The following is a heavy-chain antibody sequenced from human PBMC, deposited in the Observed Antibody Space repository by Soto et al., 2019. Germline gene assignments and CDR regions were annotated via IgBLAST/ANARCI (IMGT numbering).Heavy chain of an antibody. CDR3: AREYGDYGVIDY. V-gene: IGHV4-34*01. D-gene: IGHD4-17*01. CDR2: INHSGST. J-gene: IGHJ4*02. CDR1: GGSFSGYY. Sequence: QVQLQQWGAGLVKPSETLSLNYAVYGGSFSGYYWSWIRQPPGKGLEWIGEINHSGSTNYNPSLKSRVTISVDTSKNQFSLKLSSVTAADTAVYYCAREYGDYGVIDYWGQGTLVTVSP.